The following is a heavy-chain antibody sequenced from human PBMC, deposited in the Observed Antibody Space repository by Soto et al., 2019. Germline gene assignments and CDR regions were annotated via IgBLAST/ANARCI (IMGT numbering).Heavy chain of an antibody. CDR3: AGMTGRYYYYYYGMDV. V-gene: IGHV4-59*01. J-gene: IGHJ6*02. Sequence: KPSETLSLTCTVSGGSISSYYWSWIRQPPGKGLEWIGYIYYSGSTNYNPSLKSRVTISVDTSKNQFSLKLSSVTAADTAVYYCAGMTGRYYYYYYGMDVWGQGTTVTVSS. CDR2: IYYSGST. D-gene: IGHD3-9*01. CDR1: GGSISSYY.